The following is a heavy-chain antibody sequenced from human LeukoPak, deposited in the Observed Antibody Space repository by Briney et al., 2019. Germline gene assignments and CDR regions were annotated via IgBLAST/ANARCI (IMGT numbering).Heavy chain of an antibody. CDR2: IYSGGST. J-gene: IGHJ3*02. CDR1: GFTFSSNY. D-gene: IGHD6-19*01. CDR3: ARDLGVAVAGSLGAFDI. V-gene: IGHV3-66*01. Sequence: GGSLRLSCAASGFTFSSNYMSWVRQAPGKGLEWVSIIYSGGSTYFADSVKGRFTISRDNSKNTLYLQMNSLTAEDTAVYYCARDLGVAVAGSLGAFDIWGQGTMVTVSS.